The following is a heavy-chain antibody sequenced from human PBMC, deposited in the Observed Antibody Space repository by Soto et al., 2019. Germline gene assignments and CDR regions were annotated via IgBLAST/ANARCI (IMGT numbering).Heavy chain of an antibody. V-gene: IGHV5-51*01. CDR3: ETWRSSHWFDY. CDR2: IHSGDSNA. Sequence: GESLKISCKGSGYSFSTYSIGWVRQMPGKGLEWMGNIHSGDSNARYSPSFQGQVTISVDKSISTAYLQWSSLKASDTALYYCETWRSSHWFDYWGQGTLVTVSS. J-gene: IGHJ4*02. CDR1: GYSFSTYS. D-gene: IGHD2-2*01.